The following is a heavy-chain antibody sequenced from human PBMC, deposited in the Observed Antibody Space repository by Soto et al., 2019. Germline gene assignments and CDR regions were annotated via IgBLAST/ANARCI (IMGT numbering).Heavy chain of an antibody. V-gene: IGHV4-34*01. D-gene: IGHD3-10*01. CDR2: IYHSGST. CDR1: GGSFSGYY. J-gene: IGHJ6*02. Sequence: SETLSLTCAVYGGSFSGYYWSWIRQSPGKGLEWIGYIYHSGSTYYNPSLKSRVTISVDTSKNQFSLKLSSVTAADTALYYCARQGFGELHGLVDVWGQGTTVTVSS. CDR3: ARQGFGELHGLVDV.